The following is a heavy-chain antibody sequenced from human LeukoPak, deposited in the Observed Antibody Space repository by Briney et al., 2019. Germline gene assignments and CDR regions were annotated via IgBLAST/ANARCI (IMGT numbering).Heavy chain of an antibody. V-gene: IGHV3-9*01. CDR2: ISWNSGRI. CDR3: ARDQGGYIYKGIDY. CDR1: GFSFDDYA. J-gene: IGHJ4*02. Sequence: GGSLRLSCAASGFSFDDYAMHWVRQAPGKGLEWVSGISWNSGRIGYADSVKGRFTISRDNAKNSLYLEMNSLRAEDTALYYCARDQGGYIYKGIDYWGQGTLVTVSS. D-gene: IGHD5-24*01.